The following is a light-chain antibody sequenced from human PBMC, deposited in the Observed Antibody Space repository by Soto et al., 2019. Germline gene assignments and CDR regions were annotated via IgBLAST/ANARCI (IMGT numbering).Light chain of an antibody. CDR2: EVT. V-gene: IGLV1-40*01. J-gene: IGLJ1*01. CDR1: SSNIGAGFD. Sequence: QSVLTQPPSVSGAPGQRVTISCTGGSSNIGAGFDVHWYQQLPGAAPKLIIYEVTNRPSGVSNRFSGSKSGDTASLTISGLRAEDEADYYCSSYTSSTDYVFGTGTKLTVL. CDR3: SSYTSSTDYV.